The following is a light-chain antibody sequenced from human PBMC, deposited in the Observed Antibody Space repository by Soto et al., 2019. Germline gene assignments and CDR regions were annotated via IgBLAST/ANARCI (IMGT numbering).Light chain of an antibody. V-gene: IGKV1-39*01. CDR3: QQSYSIPFT. Sequence: DIQMTQSPSSLSASVGDRVTITCRASQSISSYLNWYQQKPGKAPKLLIYAVSGLQSGVPSRSSSSGSAKDFTLTITSLHPEDFATYYCQQSYSIPFTFGPGTKVDIK. CDR1: QSISSY. CDR2: AVS. J-gene: IGKJ3*01.